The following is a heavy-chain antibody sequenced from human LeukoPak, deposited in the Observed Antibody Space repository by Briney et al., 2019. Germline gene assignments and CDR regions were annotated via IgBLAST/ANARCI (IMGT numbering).Heavy chain of an antibody. Sequence: SETLSLTCTVSGGSISSSSYYWGWIRQPPGKGLEWIGSIYYSGSTYYNPSLKSRVTISVDTSKNQFSLKLSSVTAADTAVYYCARLIQSQTYYFDYWGQGTLVTVSS. CDR2: IYYSGST. CDR1: GGSISSSSYY. CDR3: ARLIQSQTYYFDY. V-gene: IGHV4-39*01. J-gene: IGHJ4*02. D-gene: IGHD5-18*01.